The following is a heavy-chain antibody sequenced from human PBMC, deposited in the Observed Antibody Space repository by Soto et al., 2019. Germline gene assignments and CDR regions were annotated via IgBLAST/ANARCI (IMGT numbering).Heavy chain of an antibody. CDR3: ARRQTYCGGNCYSGFDY. CDR1: GFSLSTSGVG. V-gene: IGHV2-5*02. CDR2: IYWDDDK. J-gene: IGHJ4*02. Sequence: QITLKESGPPLVKPTQTLTLTCTFSGFSLSTSGVGVGWIRQPPGKALEWLALIYWDDDKRYSPSLKSRLTTPKDTSKNQVVLTMTNMDPVDTATYYCARRQTYCGGNCYSGFDYWGQGTLVTVSS. D-gene: IGHD2-21*02.